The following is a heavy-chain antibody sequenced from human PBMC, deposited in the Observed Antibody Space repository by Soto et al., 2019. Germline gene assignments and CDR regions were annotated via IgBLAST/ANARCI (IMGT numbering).Heavy chain of an antibody. CDR1: GDSINSRSYY. CDR3: ARLNNAYGSDAFDR. Sequence: QLQLQESAPGLVKPSETLSLTCTVSGDSINSRSYYWGWIRQPPGKGLEWIGHIYYTGSTYYNPSLKSRATISVDTSRNQFSLRLSSVTAVDTALYYCARLNNAYGSDAFDRWGQGALVPVSS. V-gene: IGHV4-39*01. CDR2: IYYTGST. D-gene: IGHD4-17*01. J-gene: IGHJ3*02.